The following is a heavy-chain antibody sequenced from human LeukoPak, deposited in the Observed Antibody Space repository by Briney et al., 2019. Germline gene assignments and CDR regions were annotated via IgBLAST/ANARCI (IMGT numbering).Heavy chain of an antibody. CDR2: IYYSGST. CDR1: GGSISSYY. Sequence: SETLSLTCIVSGGSISSYYWSWIRQPPGKGLEWIGYIYYSGSTNYNPSLKSRVTISVDTSKNQFSLKLSSVTAADTAVYYCARGDYDFWSGYPGALDYWGQGTLVTVSS. V-gene: IGHV4-59*01. D-gene: IGHD3-3*01. CDR3: ARGDYDFWSGYPGALDY. J-gene: IGHJ4*02.